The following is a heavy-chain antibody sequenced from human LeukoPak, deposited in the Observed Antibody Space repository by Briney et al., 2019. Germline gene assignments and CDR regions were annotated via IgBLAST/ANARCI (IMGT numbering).Heavy chain of an antibody. Sequence: PSETLSLICTVSGGSISSYYWSWIRQPPGKGLEWIGYIYYSGSTNYNPSLKSRVTISVDTSKNQFSLKLSSVTAADTAVYYCARQGVAGPRYFDYWGQGTLVTVSS. D-gene: IGHD6-19*01. CDR3: ARQGVAGPRYFDY. CDR2: IYYSGST. CDR1: GGSISSYY. V-gene: IGHV4-59*08. J-gene: IGHJ4*02.